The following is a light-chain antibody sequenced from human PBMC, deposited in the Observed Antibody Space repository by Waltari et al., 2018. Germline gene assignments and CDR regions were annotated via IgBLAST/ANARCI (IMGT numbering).Light chain of an antibody. J-gene: IGKJ3*01. CDR1: QSISSY. CDR2: AAS. Sequence: TCLASQSISSYLNWYQQKPGKAPKLLIYAASSLQSGVPSRFSGSGSGTDFTLTISSLQPEDFATYYCQQSYTTQFTFGPGTKVDIK. V-gene: IGKV1-39*01. CDR3: QQSYTTQFT.